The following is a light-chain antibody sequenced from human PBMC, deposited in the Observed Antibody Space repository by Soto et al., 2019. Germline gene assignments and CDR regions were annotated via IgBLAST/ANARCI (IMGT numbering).Light chain of an antibody. V-gene: IGKV3-15*01. CDR2: DAS. Sequence: ELVRTQSPATLSVSPGERANISRRASQTVGSNLAWYQQKPGQPPRLLIYDASTRATGIPVRFRGSGSGTQFTLTISSLQSEDSAVYYCHQYTNWLALTFGGGTKLDIK. CDR3: HQYTNWLALT. J-gene: IGKJ4*01. CDR1: QTVGSN.